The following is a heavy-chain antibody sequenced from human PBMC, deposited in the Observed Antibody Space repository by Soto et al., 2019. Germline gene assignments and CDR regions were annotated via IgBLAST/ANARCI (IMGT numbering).Heavy chain of an antibody. CDR2: ISGSGGST. D-gene: IGHD3-22*01. J-gene: IGHJ4*02. CDR3: AKSPPYFYYDSSGYLVY. CDR1: GFTFSSYA. Sequence: WGSLRLSCAASGFTFSSYAMSWVRQAPGKGLEWVSAISGSGGSTYYADSVKGRFTISRDNSKNTLYLQMNSLRAEDTAVYYCAKSPPYFYYDSSGYLVYWGQGTLVTVSS. V-gene: IGHV3-23*01.